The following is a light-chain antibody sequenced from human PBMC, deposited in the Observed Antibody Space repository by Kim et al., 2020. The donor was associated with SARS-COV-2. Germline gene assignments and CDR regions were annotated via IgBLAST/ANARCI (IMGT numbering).Light chain of an antibody. J-gene: IGLJ2*01. Sequence: SYELTQPPSVSVSPGQTASITCSGDKLGDKYACWYQQKPGQSPVLVIYQDSKRRSGIPERFSGSNSGNTATLTISGTQAMDEADYYCQAWDSSVVFGGGT. CDR2: QDS. V-gene: IGLV3-1*01. CDR1: KLGDKY. CDR3: QAWDSSVV.